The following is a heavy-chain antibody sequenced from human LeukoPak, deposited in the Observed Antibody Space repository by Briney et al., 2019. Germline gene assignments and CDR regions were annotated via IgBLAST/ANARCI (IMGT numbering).Heavy chain of an antibody. CDR1: GGTFSSYA. V-gene: IGHV1-69*13. D-gene: IGHD2-2*01. Sequence: ASVKVSCKASGGTFSSYAISWVRQAPGRGLEWMGGIIPIFGTANYAQKFQGRVTITADESTSTAYMELSSLRSEDTAVYYCARDPIYCSSTSCKSRKGLDYWGQGTLVTVSS. CDR3: ARDPIYCSSTSCKSRKGLDY. CDR2: IIPIFGTA. J-gene: IGHJ4*02.